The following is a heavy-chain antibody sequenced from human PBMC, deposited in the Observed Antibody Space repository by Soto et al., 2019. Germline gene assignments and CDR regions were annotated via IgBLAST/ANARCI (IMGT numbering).Heavy chain of an antibody. CDR2: ISARGGDS. Sequence: GGSLRLSCTASGFTFNSHGMNWVRQAPGKGLEWVAGISARGGDSSYADSVKGRFTISRDNSKDTLYLQMNSLRVEDTALYYCAKSSSGAHYYGMDVWGQGTTVTVSS. V-gene: IGHV3-23*01. D-gene: IGHD1-26*01. CDR3: AKSSSGAHYYGMDV. J-gene: IGHJ6*02. CDR1: GFTFNSHG.